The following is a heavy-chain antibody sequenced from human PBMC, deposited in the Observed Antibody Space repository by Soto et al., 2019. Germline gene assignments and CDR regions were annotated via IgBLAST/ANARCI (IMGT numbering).Heavy chain of an antibody. V-gene: IGHV1-8*01. CDR2: MNPNSGNT. CDR1: GYTFTSYD. CDR3: ARGITRMVQGVRTYYMDV. Sequence: QVQLVQSGAEVKKPGASVKVSCKASGYTFTSYDINWVRQATGQGLEWMGWMNPNSGNTGYAQKFQGRVTMTRNTSISTAYMELSSLRSEDTAVYYCARGITRMVQGVRTYYMDVWGKGTTVTVSS. J-gene: IGHJ6*03. D-gene: IGHD3-10*01.